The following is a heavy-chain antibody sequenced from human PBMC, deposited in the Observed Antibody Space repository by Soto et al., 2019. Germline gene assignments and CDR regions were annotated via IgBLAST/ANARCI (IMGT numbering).Heavy chain of an antibody. CDR3: AREIGYCSGGSCYTYLDAFDI. V-gene: IGHV3-66*01. D-gene: IGHD2-15*01. J-gene: IGHJ3*02. Sequence: PGGSLRLSCAASGFTVSSNYMSWVRQAPGKGLEWGSVIYSGGSTYYADSVKGRFTISRDNSKTTLYLQMNSLRAEDTAVYYCAREIGYCSGGSCYTYLDAFDIWGQGTMVTVSS. CDR2: IYSGGST. CDR1: GFTVSSNY.